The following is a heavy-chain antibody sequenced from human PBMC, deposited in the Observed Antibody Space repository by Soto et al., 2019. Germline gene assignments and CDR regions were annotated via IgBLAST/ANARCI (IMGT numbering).Heavy chain of an antibody. J-gene: IGHJ6*02. V-gene: IGHV3-23*01. CDR3: AKDEVGAVYYYCYGMDV. CDR2: ISGSGGST. Sequence: EVQLLESGGGLVQPGGSLRLSCAASGFTFSSYAMSWVRQAPGKGLEWVSAISGSGGSTYYADSVKGRFTISRDNSKTTLYLQMNSLRAEDTAVYYCAKDEVGAVYYYCYGMDVWGQGTTVTVSS. D-gene: IGHD1-26*01. CDR1: GFTFSSYA.